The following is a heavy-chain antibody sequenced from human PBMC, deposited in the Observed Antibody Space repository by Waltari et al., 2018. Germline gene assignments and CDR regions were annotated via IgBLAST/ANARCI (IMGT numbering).Heavy chain of an antibody. D-gene: IGHD2-15*01. CDR1: GYSISSGYY. CDR3: ARRDCSGGSCDTGIFDY. CDR2: INNSGST. Sequence: QVQLQESGPGLVKPSETLSLTCAVSGYSISSGYYWGWIRQPPGKGLEWIGSINNSGSTDYNPTLKSRVTISGDTAKNRCSLKLSSGTAADTAVYYCARRDCSGGSCDTGIFDYWGQGTLVTVSS. V-gene: IGHV4-38-2*01. J-gene: IGHJ4*02.